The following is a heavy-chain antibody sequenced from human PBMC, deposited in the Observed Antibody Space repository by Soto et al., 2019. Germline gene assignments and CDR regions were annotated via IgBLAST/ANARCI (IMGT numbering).Heavy chain of an antibody. CDR3: AWRVGARLNDH. Sequence: QVQLVESGGGLVKPGGSLRLSCAASGFTFNDYYMTWFRQAPGKGLEWVSCISTTGSYTNYADSVKGRFTVSRDNANDAIYVQRDSRRDDDTAVYYCAWRVGARLNDHWGQGTLVTLSS. CDR1: GFTFNDYY. J-gene: IGHJ4*02. CDR2: ISTTGSYT. V-gene: IGHV3-11*05. D-gene: IGHD1-26*01.